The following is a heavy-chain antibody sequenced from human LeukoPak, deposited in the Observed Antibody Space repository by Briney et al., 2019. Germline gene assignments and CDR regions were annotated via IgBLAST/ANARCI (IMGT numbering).Heavy chain of an antibody. Sequence: ASVKVSCKASGYTFTSYDINWVRQATGQGLEWMGWMNPNSGNTGYAQKFQGRVTMTRNTSISTAYMELSSLRSEDTSVYYCARGPQGDYVWGSYLPTLFDYWGQGTLVTVSS. D-gene: IGHD3-16*02. CDR3: ARGPQGDYVWGSYLPTLFDY. CDR1: GYTFTSYD. V-gene: IGHV1-8*01. J-gene: IGHJ4*02. CDR2: MNPNSGNT.